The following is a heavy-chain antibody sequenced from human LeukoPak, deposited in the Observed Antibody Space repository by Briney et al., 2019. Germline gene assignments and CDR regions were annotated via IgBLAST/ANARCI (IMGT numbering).Heavy chain of an antibody. D-gene: IGHD3-9*01. V-gene: IGHV3-23*01. CDR2: ITGSGGNT. CDR1: GFTFSNYA. J-gene: IGHJ4*02. Sequence: PGGSLRLSCVASGFTFSNYAMSWVRQAPGQGLEWVSAITGSGGNTYYADSVKGRFTISRDNSKNTVFLQMNSLRAEDTAVYYCAKWGDYDVLTGYYVSDYWGQGTLVTVSS. CDR3: AKWGDYDVLTGYYVSDY.